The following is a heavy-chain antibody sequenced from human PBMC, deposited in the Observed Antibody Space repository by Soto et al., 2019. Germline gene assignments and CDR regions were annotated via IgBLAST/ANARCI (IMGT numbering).Heavy chain of an antibody. CDR2: ISSSSSYI. V-gene: IGHV3-21*01. CDR3: ARDNMDKWYPAFDI. CDR1: GFTFSSYS. Sequence: PGESLKISCAASGFTFSSYSMNWVRQAPGKGLEWVSSISSSSSYIYYADSVKGRFTISRDNAKNSLYLQMNSLRAEDTAVYYCARDNMDKWYPAFDIWGQGTMVTVSS. D-gene: IGHD2-2*01. J-gene: IGHJ3*02.